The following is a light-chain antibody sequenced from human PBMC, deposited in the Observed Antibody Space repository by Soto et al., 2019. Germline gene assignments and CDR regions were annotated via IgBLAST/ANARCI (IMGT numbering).Light chain of an antibody. CDR1: SSDVGLYDY. CDR2: AVS. Sequence: QSVLTQPASVSGSPGQSITISCTGTSSDVGLYDYVSWYQQHPGKAPQLMIYAVSNRPSGVSNRFSASKSGNTASLFISGLQAEDEADYYCSSHAGSNNYVFGTGTKVTVL. V-gene: IGLV2-14*01. CDR3: SSHAGSNNYV. J-gene: IGLJ1*01.